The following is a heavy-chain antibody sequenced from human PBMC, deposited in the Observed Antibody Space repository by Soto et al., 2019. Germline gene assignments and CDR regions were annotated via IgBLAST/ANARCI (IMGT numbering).Heavy chain of an antibody. CDR2: IFYSGDT. J-gene: IGHJ1*01. D-gene: IGHD1-1*01. Sequence: VQLQGSGPGLVKPSQTLSLTCTVSGASVNTGDYYWSYIRQSPGKGLEWLGYIFYSGDTYYNPSLKSRATLSLNTSRNQISLTLTSVTDADTAVYFCVGTGTTDEFWGQGTLVTVSS. V-gene: IGHV4-30-4*01. CDR3: VGTGTTDEF. CDR1: GASVNTGDYY.